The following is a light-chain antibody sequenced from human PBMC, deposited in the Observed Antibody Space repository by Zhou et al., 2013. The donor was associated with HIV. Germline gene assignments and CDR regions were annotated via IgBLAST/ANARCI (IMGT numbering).Light chain of an antibody. V-gene: IGKV3D-20*02. J-gene: IGKJ5*01. CDR3: QQRIKWPIT. CDR1: QSVSSGY. Sequence: EIVLTQSPGTLSLSPGERATLSCRASQSVSSGYLAWYQQKPGQAPSLLIFGASSRATGIPDRFSGSGSGTDFTLTISSLEPEDFAVYYCQQRIKWPITFGQGTRLEIK. CDR2: GAS.